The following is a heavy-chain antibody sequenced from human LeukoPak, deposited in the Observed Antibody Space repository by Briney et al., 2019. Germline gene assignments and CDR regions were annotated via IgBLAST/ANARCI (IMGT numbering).Heavy chain of an antibody. CDR3: ARGGRSYYGSGRPIDY. J-gene: IGHJ4*02. CDR1: GGSISSYY. D-gene: IGHD3-10*01. V-gene: IGHV4-59*01. Sequence: PSETLSLTCTVSGGSISSYYWSWIRQPPGKGLEWIGYIYYSGSTNYNPSLKSRVTISVDTSKNQFSLKLSSVTAADTAVYYCARGGRSYYGSGRPIDYWGQGTLVTVSS. CDR2: IYYSGST.